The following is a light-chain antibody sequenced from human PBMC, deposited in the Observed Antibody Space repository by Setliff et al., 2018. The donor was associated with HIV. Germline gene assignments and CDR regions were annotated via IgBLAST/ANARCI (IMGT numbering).Light chain of an antibody. Sequence: EIIMTQSQGTLSVAPGERVTISCTASQRVVTDLAWYRQKPGQAPRLIIYEASTRAADIPARFSGSGSGTNFTLTINSLLSDDSGIYYCQQYKYWPPFTFGPGTKVDIK. CDR3: QQYKYWPPFT. CDR2: EAS. J-gene: IGKJ3*01. CDR1: QRVVTD. V-gene: IGKV3-15*01.